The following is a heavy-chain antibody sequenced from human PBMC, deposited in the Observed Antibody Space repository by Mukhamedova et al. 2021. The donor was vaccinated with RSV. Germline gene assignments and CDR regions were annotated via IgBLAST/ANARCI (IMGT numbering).Heavy chain of an antibody. Sequence: VKGRFTISRDDSKSTAYLQMNSLKTEDTAVYYCMRHMRPVSGAVGFDIWGQGTVVTVSS. V-gene: IGHV3-73*01. J-gene: IGHJ3*02. D-gene: IGHD3-3*01. CDR3: MRHMRPVSGAVGFDI.